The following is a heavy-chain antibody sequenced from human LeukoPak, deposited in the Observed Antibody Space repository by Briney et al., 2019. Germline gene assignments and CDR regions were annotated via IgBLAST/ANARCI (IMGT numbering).Heavy chain of an antibody. J-gene: IGHJ1*01. CDR1: GFTFSSYA. Sequence: GGSLRLSCAASGFTFSSYAMSWVRQAPGKGGEGVSAISGSGGSTYYADSVRGRFTISRDNSKNSLYVQMNTLRAEATAVYSCPKDRMRSSAGKDFQHWGQGTLVTVSS. CDR2: ISGSGGST. CDR3: PKDRMRSSAGKDFQH. V-gene: IGHV3-23*01. D-gene: IGHD6-13*01.